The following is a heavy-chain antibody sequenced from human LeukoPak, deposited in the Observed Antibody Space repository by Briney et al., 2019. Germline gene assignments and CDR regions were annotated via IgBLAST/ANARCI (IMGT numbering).Heavy chain of an antibody. CDR2: ISSSSSYI. V-gene: IGHV3-21*01. CDR1: GFTFSSYS. J-gene: IGHJ6*03. Sequence: KPGGSPRLSCAASGFTFSSYSMNWVRQAPGKGLECVSSISSSSSYIYYADSVKGRFTISRDNAKNSLYLQMNGLRAEDTAVYYCARDKGSDLGIPPYYYMDVWGKGTTVTVSS. CDR3: ARDKGSDLGIPPYYYMDV. D-gene: IGHD1-14*01.